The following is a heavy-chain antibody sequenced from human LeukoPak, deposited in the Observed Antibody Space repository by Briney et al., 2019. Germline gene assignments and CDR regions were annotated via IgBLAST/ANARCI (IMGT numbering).Heavy chain of an antibody. J-gene: IGHJ4*02. CDR1: GGSISSYY. CDR3: ARSYYYDSSGLFDY. V-gene: IGHV4-4*07. CDR2: IYTSGRT. Sequence: SETLSLTCTVSGGSISSYYWSWIRQPAGKGLEWIGRIYTSGRTNYNPSLKSRVTMSVDTSKNQFSLKLSSVTAADTAVYYCARSYYYDSSGLFDYWGQGTLVTVSS. D-gene: IGHD3-22*01.